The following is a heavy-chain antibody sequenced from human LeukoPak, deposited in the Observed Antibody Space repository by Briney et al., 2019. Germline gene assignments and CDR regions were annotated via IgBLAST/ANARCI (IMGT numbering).Heavy chain of an antibody. CDR3: AKGLAAAGTRMFAFDI. D-gene: IGHD6-13*01. Sequence: GGALRLSCAASGVTFSSYAMSWVRPAPGKGLEWVSAISGSGGSTYYADSVKGRFTISRDNSKNTLYLQMNSLRAEDTAVYYCAKGLAAAGTRMFAFDIWGQGTMVTVSS. V-gene: IGHV3-23*01. CDR1: GVTFSSYA. J-gene: IGHJ3*02. CDR2: ISGSGGST.